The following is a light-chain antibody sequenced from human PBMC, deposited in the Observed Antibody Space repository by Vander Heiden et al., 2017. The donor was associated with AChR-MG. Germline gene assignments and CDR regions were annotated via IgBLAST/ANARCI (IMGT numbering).Light chain of an antibody. Sequence: AIRITQSPSPLSASTGDRVTITCRASQGISSYLAWYQQKPGKAPKLLIYAASTLQSGVPSRFSGSGSGTDFTLTISCLQSEDFATYYCQQYYSYPWTFGQRTKVEIK. CDR2: AAS. V-gene: IGKV1-8*01. J-gene: IGKJ1*01. CDR3: QQYYSYPWT. CDR1: QGISSY.